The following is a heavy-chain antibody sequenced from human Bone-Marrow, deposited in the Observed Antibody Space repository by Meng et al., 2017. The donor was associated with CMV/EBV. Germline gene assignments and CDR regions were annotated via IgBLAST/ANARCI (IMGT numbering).Heavy chain of an antibody. Sequence: SLKISCAASGFTFDDYAMHWVRQAPGKGLEWVSGISWNSGSIGYADSVKGRFTISRDNAKNSLYLQMNSLRAEDTAVYYCARDRDCSSTSCYTSDYYGMDVWGQGTTVTVSS. CDR3: ARDRDCSSTSCYTSDYYGMDV. CDR2: ISWNSGSI. CDR1: GFTFDDYA. V-gene: IGHV3-9*01. J-gene: IGHJ6*02. D-gene: IGHD2-2*02.